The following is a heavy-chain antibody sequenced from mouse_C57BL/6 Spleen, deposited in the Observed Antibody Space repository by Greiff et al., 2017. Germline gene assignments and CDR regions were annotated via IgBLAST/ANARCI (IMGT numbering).Heavy chain of an antibody. CDR1: GFTFSDYG. V-gene: IGHV5-17*01. CDR2: ISSGSSTI. CDR3: ARGYCYGCAGFDY. D-gene: IGHD1-1*01. Sequence: EVKLMESGGGLVKPGGSLKLSCAASGFTFSDYGMHWVRQAPEKGLEWVAYISSGSSTIYYADTVKGRFTISSDNAKNNLFLQMTSLRSEDTAMYYCARGYCYGCAGFDYWGQGTLVTVSA. J-gene: IGHJ3*01.